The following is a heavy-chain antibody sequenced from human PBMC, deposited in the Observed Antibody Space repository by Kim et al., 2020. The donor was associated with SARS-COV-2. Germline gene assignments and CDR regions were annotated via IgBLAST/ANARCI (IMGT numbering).Heavy chain of an antibody. CDR2: IYYSGST. CDR3: ASTPWLRGAFDY. D-gene: IGHD2-15*01. V-gene: IGHV4-39*01. Sequence: SETLSLTCTVSGGSISSSSYYWGWIRQPPGKGLEWIGSIYYSGSTYYNPSLKSRATISVDTSKNQFSLKLSSVTAADTAVYYCASTPWLRGAFDYWGQGTLVTVSS. J-gene: IGHJ4*02. CDR1: GGSISSSSYY.